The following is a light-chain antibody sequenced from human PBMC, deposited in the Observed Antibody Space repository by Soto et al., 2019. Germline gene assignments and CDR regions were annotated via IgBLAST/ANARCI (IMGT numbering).Light chain of an antibody. V-gene: IGKV3-20*01. CDR2: GAT. CDR1: QGVSSSY. Sequence: IVLTQSPGTLSLSPGERATLSCRANQGVSSSYVAWYQQQPGQAPRLLIYGATRRATGIPDRFGGSGCGTDLTITISRLEPEDFAVYYCQQYGSSGTFGQGTKVDI. CDR3: QQYGSSGT. J-gene: IGKJ1*01.